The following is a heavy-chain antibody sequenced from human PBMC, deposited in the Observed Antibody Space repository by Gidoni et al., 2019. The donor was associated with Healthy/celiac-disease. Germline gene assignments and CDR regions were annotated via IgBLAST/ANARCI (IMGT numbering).Heavy chain of an antibody. J-gene: IGHJ3*02. CDR2: SEK. CDR3: ARDPTLYYDTLIGGAFDI. V-gene: IGHV3-7*04. Sequence: SEKYYVDSVKGRFTISRDNAKNSLYLQMNSLRAEDTAVYYCARDPTLYYDTLIGGAFDIWGQGTMVTVSS. D-gene: IGHD3-22*01.